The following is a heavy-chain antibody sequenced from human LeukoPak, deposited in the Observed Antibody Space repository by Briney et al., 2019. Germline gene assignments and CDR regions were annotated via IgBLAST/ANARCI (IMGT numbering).Heavy chain of an antibody. CDR2: TYYRSKLHN. CDR3: ARGLWDIVVVSASRAYYYYMDV. J-gene: IGHJ6*03. D-gene: IGHD2-2*01. Sequence: PSQTLSLTCAISGDSVSTNSAAWNWLRQSPSGGLEWLGRTYYRSKLHNDYAVSVKGRITFNADTSKNQFSLQLKSVTPEDTAVYYCARGLWDIVVVSASRAYYYYMDVWGKGTTVTVS. V-gene: IGHV6-1*01. CDR1: GDSVSTNSAA.